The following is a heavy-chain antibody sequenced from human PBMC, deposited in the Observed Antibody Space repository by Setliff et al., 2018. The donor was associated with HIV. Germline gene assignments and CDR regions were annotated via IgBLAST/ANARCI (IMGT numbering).Heavy chain of an antibody. CDR1: GFTFASYS. CDR2: ISGGGTTI. D-gene: IGHD3-3*01. CDR3: ARAATNAFWSGYLGY. V-gene: IGHV3-48*01. J-gene: IGHJ4*02. Sequence: GGSLRLSCAASGFTFASYSVNWIRQAPGKGLEWLAYISGGGTTIYYADSVRSRFTIYRDNFKNILWLQINTLRPEDTAMYYCARAATNAFWSGYLGYWGQGTLVTVSS.